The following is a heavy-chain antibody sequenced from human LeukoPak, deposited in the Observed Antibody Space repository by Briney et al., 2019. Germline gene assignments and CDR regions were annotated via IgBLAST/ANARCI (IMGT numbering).Heavy chain of an antibody. CDR2: INGHGDAT. V-gene: IGHV3-48*01. J-gene: IGHJ4*02. D-gene: IGHD5-18*01. CDR1: GLTFSDYS. CDR3: ARDLPRGYSCDY. Sequence: GGSLRLSCAASGLTFSDYSMNWVRQAPGKGLEWVSYINGHGDATYYADSVEGRFSISRDNAKKSLYLQMDSLRAEDTAVYYCARDLPRGYSCDYWGQGTLVTVSS.